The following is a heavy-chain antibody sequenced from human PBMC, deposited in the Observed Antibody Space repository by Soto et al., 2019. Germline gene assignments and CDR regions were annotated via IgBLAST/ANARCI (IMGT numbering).Heavy chain of an antibody. CDR2: IIPIFGTA. Sequence: QVQLVQSGAEVKKPGSSVKVSCKASGGTFSSYAISWVRQAPGQGLEWMGGIIPIFGTANYAQKFQGRVTIDAEESTSAADMALSSLRAEDTAVYSCASDRKYGGSDNWFDPWGQGTMVTVSS. J-gene: IGHJ5*02. CDR3: ASDRKYGGSDNWFDP. V-gene: IGHV1-69*12. CDR1: GGTFSSYA. D-gene: IGHD1-26*01.